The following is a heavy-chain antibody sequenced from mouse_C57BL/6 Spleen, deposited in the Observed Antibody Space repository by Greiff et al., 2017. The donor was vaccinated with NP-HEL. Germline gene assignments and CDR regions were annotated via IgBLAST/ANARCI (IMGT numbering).Heavy chain of an antibody. CDR2: FHTYNDDT. J-gene: IGHJ3*01. CDR3: ARPAQLTGGGFAY. CDR1: GYTFTTYP. V-gene: IGHV1-47*01. D-gene: IGHD4-1*01. Sequence: QVQLKQSGAELVKPGASVKMSCKASGYTFTTYPIEWMKQNHGKSLEWIGNFHTYNDDTKYNEKFKGKATLTVEKSSSTVYLELSRLTSDDAAVYYCARPAQLTGGGFAYWGQGTLVTVSA.